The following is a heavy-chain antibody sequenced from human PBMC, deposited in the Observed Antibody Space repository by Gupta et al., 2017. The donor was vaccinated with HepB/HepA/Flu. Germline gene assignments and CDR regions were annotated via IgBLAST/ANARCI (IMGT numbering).Heavy chain of an antibody. J-gene: IGHJ4*02. D-gene: IGHD4-17*01. CDR2: VSADGKTA. V-gene: IGHV3-74*01. Sequence: EVQLIESGGGLVQPGGSLRLSCAVSGFTFSGYWMHWVRQTPGKGLVWVSDVSADGKTAFYADSVKGRFTISRYNANTVYPQMTSLRVEETAVYECGRVGEAGYWGQGALVTVSS. CDR3: GRVGEAGY. CDR1: GFTFSGYW.